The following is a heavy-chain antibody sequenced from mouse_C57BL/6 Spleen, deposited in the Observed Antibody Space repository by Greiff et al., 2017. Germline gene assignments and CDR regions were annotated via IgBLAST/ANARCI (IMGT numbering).Heavy chain of an antibody. Sequence: QVQLQQPGAELVRPGSSVKLSCKASGYTFTSYWMHWVKQRPIQGLEWIGNIDPSDSETHYNQKFKDKATLTVDKSSSTAYMQLSSLTSEDSAVYYCAREGSYSNYVGFAYWGQGTLVTVSA. J-gene: IGHJ3*01. CDR2: IDPSDSET. CDR1: GYTFTSYW. CDR3: AREGSYSNYVGFAY. D-gene: IGHD2-5*01. V-gene: IGHV1-52*01.